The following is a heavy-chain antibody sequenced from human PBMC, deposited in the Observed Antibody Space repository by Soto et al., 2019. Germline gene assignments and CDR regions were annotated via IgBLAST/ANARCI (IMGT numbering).Heavy chain of an antibody. CDR2: ISYDGIRK. D-gene: IGHD3-22*01. CDR3: ARAYYDSSGYPVGGMDV. CDR1: GFSFSSYS. V-gene: IGHV3-30-3*01. J-gene: IGHJ6*02. Sequence: QVQLVESGGGVVQPGGSLRLSCVASGFSFSSYSFHWIRRAPGKGLKWVSLISYDGIRKNYEDSVKGRFTISRDSSKNTVYLQMNSLRSDDTAVYYCARAYYDSSGYPVGGMDVWGQGTMVTVSS.